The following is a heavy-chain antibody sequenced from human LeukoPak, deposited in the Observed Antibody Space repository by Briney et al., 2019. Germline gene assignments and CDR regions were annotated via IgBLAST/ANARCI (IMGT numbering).Heavy chain of an antibody. V-gene: IGHV3-23*01. Sequence: GGSLRLSCAASGFTFSSYAMSWVRQAPGKGLEWVSAISGSGGSTYYADSVKGRFTISRDNSKNTLYLQMNSLRAEDTAVYYCAKEPPITMVRGDDWFDPWGQGTLVTVSS. CDR3: AKEPPITMVRGDDWFDP. CDR1: GFTFSSYA. D-gene: IGHD3-10*01. J-gene: IGHJ5*02. CDR2: ISGSGGST.